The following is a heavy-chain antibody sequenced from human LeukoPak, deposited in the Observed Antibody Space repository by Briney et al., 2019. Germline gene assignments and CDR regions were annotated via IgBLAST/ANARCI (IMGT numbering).Heavy chain of an antibody. J-gene: IGHJ4*02. Sequence: PGGSLRLSCAASGFTFSSYAMSWARQAPGKGLEWVLAISGSGGSTYYADSVKGRFTISRDNSKNTLYLQMNSLRAEDTAVYYCAKGENYYDSSGYWTYFDYWGQGTLVTVSS. CDR2: ISGSGGST. CDR1: GFTFSSYA. V-gene: IGHV3-23*01. D-gene: IGHD3-22*01. CDR3: AKGENYYDSSGYWTYFDY.